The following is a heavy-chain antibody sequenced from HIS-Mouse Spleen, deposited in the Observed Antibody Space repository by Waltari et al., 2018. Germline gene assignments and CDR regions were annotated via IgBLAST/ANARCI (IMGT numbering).Heavy chain of an antibody. Sequence: QLQLQESGPGLVKPSETLSLTCTVSGGSISSSSYYWGWIRQPPGKGLEWIGSIYYSGGNNYNPSLKSRVTISVETSKNQFSLKLSSVTAADTAVYYCAREIPYSSSWYDWYFDLWGRGTLVTVSS. CDR2: IYYSGGN. CDR3: AREIPYSSSWYDWYFDL. J-gene: IGHJ2*01. V-gene: IGHV4-39*07. D-gene: IGHD6-13*01. CDR1: GGSISSSSYY.